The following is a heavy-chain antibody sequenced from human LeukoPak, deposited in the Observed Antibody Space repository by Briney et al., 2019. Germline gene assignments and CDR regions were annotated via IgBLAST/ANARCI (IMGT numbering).Heavy chain of an antibody. D-gene: IGHD4/OR15-4a*01. CDR3: ARWSPAKNWFDP. V-gene: IGHV4-34*01. CDR2: INHSGST. CDR1: GGSFSGYY. J-gene: IGHJ5*02. Sequence: SETLSLTCAVYGGSFSGYYWTWIRQPPGKGLEWIGEINHSGSTNYNPSLKSRVTMSVDTSKNQFSLKLSSVTAADTAVYYCARWSPAKNWFDPWGQGTLVTVSS.